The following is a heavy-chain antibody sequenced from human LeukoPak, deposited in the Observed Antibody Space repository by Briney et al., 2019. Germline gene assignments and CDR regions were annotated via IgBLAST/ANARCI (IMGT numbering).Heavy chain of an antibody. CDR3: AKDMGGYCSSTSCYGHYYYGMDV. V-gene: IGHV3-43D*03. CDR2: ISWDGGST. CDR1: GFTFDDYA. Sequence: GGSLRPSCAASGFTFDDYAMHWVRQAPGKGLEWVSLISWDGGSTYYADSVKGRFTISRDNSKNSLYLQMNSLRAEDTALYYCAKDMGGYCSSTSCYGHYYYGMDVWGQGTTVTVSS. J-gene: IGHJ6*02. D-gene: IGHD2-2*01.